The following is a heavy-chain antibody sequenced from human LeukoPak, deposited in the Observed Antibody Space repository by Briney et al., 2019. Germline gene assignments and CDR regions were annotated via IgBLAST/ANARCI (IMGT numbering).Heavy chain of an antibody. CDR3: TAEKNGSPHY. J-gene: IGHJ4*02. CDR1: RGSVSSSTYY. V-gene: IGHV4-39*07. D-gene: IGHD2-8*01. CDR2: IYYTGST. Sequence: PSETLSLTCTVSRGSVSSSTYYWSWVRQPPGKGLEWIASIYYTGSTYYSPSLKSRVTISLDVSKNEFFLTMTSVTAADTAVYFCTAEKNGSPHYWGQGTQVTVSS.